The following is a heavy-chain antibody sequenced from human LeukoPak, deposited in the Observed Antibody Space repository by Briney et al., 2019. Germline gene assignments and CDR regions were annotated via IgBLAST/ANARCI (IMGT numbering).Heavy chain of an antibody. CDR1: GFTLSRYA. CDR2: ISGSGGST. Sequence: PGGSLRLSCAASGFTLSRYATSSGRQAPGKGLEWVSAISGSGGSTYYADSVRGGFTISRDNSKNTLYLQMNSLRAEDTAVYYCANIGSGYYLRAFDIWGQGTMVTVSS. CDR3: ANIGSGYYLRAFDI. J-gene: IGHJ3*02. D-gene: IGHD3-22*01. V-gene: IGHV3-23*01.